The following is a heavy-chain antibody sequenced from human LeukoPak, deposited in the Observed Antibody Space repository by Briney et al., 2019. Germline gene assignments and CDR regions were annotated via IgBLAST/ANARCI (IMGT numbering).Heavy chain of an antibody. J-gene: IGHJ6*02. CDR2: IWYDGSNK. Sequence: GRSLRLSCAASGFTFSSYGMHWVRQAPGKGLEWMADIWYDGSNKYYADSVKGRFTISRDNSKNTLYLRMNSLRAEDTAVYYCARAPTYTAMLPGGMDVWGQGTTVTVSS. CDR1: GFTFSSYG. CDR3: ARAPTYTAMLPGGMDV. D-gene: IGHD5-18*01. V-gene: IGHV3-33*01.